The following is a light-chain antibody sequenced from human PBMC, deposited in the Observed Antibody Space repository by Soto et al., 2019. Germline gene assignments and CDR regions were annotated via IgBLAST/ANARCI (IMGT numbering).Light chain of an antibody. CDR2: GGS. V-gene: IGKV3-15*01. CDR3: QQYNNWPLT. J-gene: IGKJ4*01. Sequence: EIVMTQSPATLSVSPGERATLSCRASQSVGSNLAWYQQKSGQAPSLLIYGGSTRATGIPVRFSGSGSGTKFTLTIGSLQFEDFAVYYCQQYNNWPLTFGGGTRVDIK. CDR1: QSVGSN.